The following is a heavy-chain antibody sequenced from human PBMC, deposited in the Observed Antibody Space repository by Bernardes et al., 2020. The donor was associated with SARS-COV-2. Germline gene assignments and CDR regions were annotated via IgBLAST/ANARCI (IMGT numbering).Heavy chain of an antibody. V-gene: IGHV2-70*04. D-gene: IGHD5-18*01. CDR2: IDWDDDK. J-gene: IGHJ4*02. CDR1: GFSLSTGGMR. Sequence: SGATLWKPTQTLTLTCPFSGFSLSTGGMRVSWIRQPPGKALEWLARIDWDDDKYYSTSLKTRLTISKDTSKNQVVLTMTNMDQVDTATYYCARGSFGSGEVADYWGQGTLVTVSS. CDR3: ARGSFGSGEVADY.